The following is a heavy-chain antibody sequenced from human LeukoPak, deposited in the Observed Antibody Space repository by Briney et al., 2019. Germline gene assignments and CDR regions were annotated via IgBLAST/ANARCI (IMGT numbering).Heavy chain of an antibody. J-gene: IGHJ4*02. V-gene: IGHV4-38-2*02. Sequence: SETLSLTCSVSGYSISSGNYWGWIRQPPGKGLEWIWSIYHSGSTYYNSSLKSRVTISVDTSKNQFSLKLSSVTAADTAVYYCAKGYCSSITCYDDRGAFDYWGQGTLVTVSS. CDR1: GYSISSGNY. CDR2: IYHSGST. CDR3: AKGYCSSITCYDDRGAFDY. D-gene: IGHD2-2*01.